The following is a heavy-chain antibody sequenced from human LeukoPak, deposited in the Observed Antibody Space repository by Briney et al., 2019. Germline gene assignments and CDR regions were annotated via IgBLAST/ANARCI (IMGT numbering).Heavy chain of an antibody. CDR3: ARDGGRAAAGDFDY. CDR2: IYYSGST. CDR1: GGSISSSSYY. V-gene: IGHV4-39*07. Sequence: SETLSLTCTVSGGSISSSSYYWGWIRQPPGKGLEWIGSIYYSGSTYYNPSLKSRVTISVDTSKNQFSLKLSSVTAADTAVYYCARDGGRAAAGDFDYWGQGTLVTVSS. D-gene: IGHD6-13*01. J-gene: IGHJ4*02.